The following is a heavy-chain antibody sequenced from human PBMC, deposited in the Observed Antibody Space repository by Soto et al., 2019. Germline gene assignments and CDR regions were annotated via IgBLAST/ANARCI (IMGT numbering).Heavy chain of an antibody. Sequence: PSETLSLTCTVSGGSISSYYWSWIRQPPGKGLEWIGYIYYSGGTNYNPSLKSRVAISVDTSKNQFSLKLSSVTAADTAVYYCARPRGSIAARPGWFDPWGQGTLVTVSS. CDR2: IYYSGGT. D-gene: IGHD6-6*01. CDR3: ARPRGSIAARPGWFDP. J-gene: IGHJ5*02. CDR1: GGSISSYY. V-gene: IGHV4-59*01.